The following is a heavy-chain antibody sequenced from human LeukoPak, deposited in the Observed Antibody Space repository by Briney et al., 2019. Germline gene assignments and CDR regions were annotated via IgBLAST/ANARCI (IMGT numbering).Heavy chain of an antibody. D-gene: IGHD5-24*01. V-gene: IGHV3-23*01. CDR3: AKILERELQYYYYGMDV. CDR1: GFIFSSYA. J-gene: IGHJ6*02. CDR2: ISTAGDRT. Sequence: GGSLRLSCAASGFIFSSYAMIWVRQAPGKGLESVSSISTAGDRTYYTDSVEGRFAISRDNSKNTLYLQMNSLRAEDTAVYYCAKILERELQYYYYGMDVWGQGTTVTVSS.